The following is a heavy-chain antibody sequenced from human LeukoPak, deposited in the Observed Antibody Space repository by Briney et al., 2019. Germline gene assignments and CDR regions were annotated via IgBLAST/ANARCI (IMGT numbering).Heavy chain of an antibody. CDR1: GYTFTSDY. J-gene: IGHJ5*02. D-gene: IGHD4-17*01. CDR3: AREVGDYVYWFDP. V-gene: IGHV1-46*01. Sequence: ASVKVSCKASGYTFTSDYIHWVRQAPGQGLEWMGIINPSGGSTSYAQKFQGRVTMTRDTSTSTVYMELSSLRSEDTAVYYCAREVGDYVYWFDPWGQGTLVTVSS. CDR2: INPSGGST.